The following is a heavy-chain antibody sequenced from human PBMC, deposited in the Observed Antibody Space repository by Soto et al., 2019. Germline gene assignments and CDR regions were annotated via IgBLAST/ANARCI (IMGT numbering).Heavy chain of an antibody. CDR1: GGSISSSSYY. CDR2: IYYSGRT. CDR3: ARLVWSGGVFDY. J-gene: IGHJ4*02. V-gene: IGHV4-39*01. D-gene: IGHD3-16*01. Sequence: QLQLQESGPGLVKPSETLSLTCTVSGGSISSSSYYWGWIRQPPGKGLEWIGSIYYSGRTYYNPSLRSRVTISVDTSKNQFSLKVSSVTAADTAVYYCARLVWSGGVFDYWGQGTLVTVSS.